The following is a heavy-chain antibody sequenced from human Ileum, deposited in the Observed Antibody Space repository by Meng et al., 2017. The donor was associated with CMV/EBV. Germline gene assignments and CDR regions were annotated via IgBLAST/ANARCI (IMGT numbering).Heavy chain of an antibody. J-gene: IGHJ4*02. Sequence: SGFTFTDYAMGWVRRTPGKGLEWVSAISGSGSSTYFADSVKGRFTISRDNSKNTLYLEMSSLRVEDTAVYYCAKDIAMAGTLGFDYWGQGTLVTVSS. CDR3: AKDIAMAGTLGFDY. CDR2: ISGSGSST. CDR1: GFTFTDYA. D-gene: IGHD6-19*01. V-gene: IGHV3-23*01.